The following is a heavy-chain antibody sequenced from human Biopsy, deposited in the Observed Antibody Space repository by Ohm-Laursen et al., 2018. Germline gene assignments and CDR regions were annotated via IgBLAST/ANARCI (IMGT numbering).Heavy chain of an antibody. V-gene: IGHV1-69*13. CDR2: INSMFGTT. J-gene: IGHJ2*01. CDR3: AKRGVERGRPLAY. CDR1: GGTFSSFG. D-gene: IGHD1-1*01. Sequence: ASVKVSCKASGGTFSSFGISWVRQAPGQGLEWMGEINSMFGTTNYAQTFQGRVTITADESTSTAYMEVSSLRSEDTAVYYCAKRGVERGRPLAYWGHGTLVTVSS.